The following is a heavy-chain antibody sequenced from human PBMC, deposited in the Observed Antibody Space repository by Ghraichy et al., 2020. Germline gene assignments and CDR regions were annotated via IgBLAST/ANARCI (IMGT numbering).Heavy chain of an antibody. Sequence: SVKVSCKASGFIFSNSAMQWLRQARGQRLEWIGWIVVGSVNTNYAQRFQERVSITRDMSTSTAYMELRSLRSEDTAVYYCAAPAYGDYVGYAFDIWGQGTMVTVSS. D-gene: IGHD4-17*01. CDR3: AAPAYGDYVGYAFDI. CDR2: IVVGSVNT. CDR1: GFIFSNSA. V-gene: IGHV1-58*02. J-gene: IGHJ3*02.